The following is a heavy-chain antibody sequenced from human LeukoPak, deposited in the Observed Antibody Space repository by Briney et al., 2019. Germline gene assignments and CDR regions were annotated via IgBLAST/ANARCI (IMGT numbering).Heavy chain of an antibody. CDR1: GYTFTSYD. CDR2: MNPNSGNT. D-gene: IGHD3-16*01. Sequence: ASVKVSCKASGYTFTSYDINWVRQATGQGLEWMGWMNPNSGNTGYAQKFQGRVTMTRDASISTAYMELSSLRSDDTAVYYCARVPRELGAYWGQGTLVTVSS. CDR3: ARVPRELGAY. J-gene: IGHJ4*02. V-gene: IGHV1-8*02.